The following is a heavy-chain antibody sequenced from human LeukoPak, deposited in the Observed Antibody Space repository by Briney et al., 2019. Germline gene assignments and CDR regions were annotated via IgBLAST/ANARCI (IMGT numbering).Heavy chain of an antibody. CDR1: GFTFSSYA. Sequence: AGGSLRLSCAASGFTFSSYAMSWVRQVPGKGLEWVSAISGSGGSTYYADSVKGRFTISRDNSKNTLYLQMNSLRAEDTAVYYCAKERSVYPTGWFDPWGQGTLVTVSS. CDR3: AKERSVYPTGWFDP. V-gene: IGHV3-23*01. CDR2: ISGSGGST. D-gene: IGHD1-14*01. J-gene: IGHJ5*02.